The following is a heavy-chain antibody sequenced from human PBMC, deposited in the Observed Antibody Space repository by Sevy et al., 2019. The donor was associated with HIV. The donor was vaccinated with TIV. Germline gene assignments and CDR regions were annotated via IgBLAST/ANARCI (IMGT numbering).Heavy chain of an antibody. Sequence: GGSLRLSCAASGFTFSSYSMNWVRQAPGKGLEWVSSISSSSSYIYYADSVKGRFTISRDNAKNSLYLQMNSLRAEDTAVYYCARDGDEWFNNNWFDPWGQGTLVTVSS. CDR2: ISSSSSYI. J-gene: IGHJ5*02. V-gene: IGHV3-21*01. CDR3: ARDGDEWFNNNWFDP. D-gene: IGHD3-3*01. CDR1: GFTFSSYS.